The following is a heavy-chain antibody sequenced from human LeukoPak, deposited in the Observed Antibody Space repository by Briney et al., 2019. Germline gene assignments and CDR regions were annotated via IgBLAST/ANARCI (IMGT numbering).Heavy chain of an antibody. CDR1: GASISSYY. V-gene: IGHV4-4*07. Sequence: SETLSLTCTVSGASISSYYWSWIRQPAGKGLEWIGRIYTSGRSNYNHYLKSRVNMSVDTSKNQFSLKLSSVTAADTAVYYCARDRAMVRGLDAFDIWGQGTMVTVSS. J-gene: IGHJ3*02. CDR3: ARDRAMVRGLDAFDI. CDR2: IYTSGRS. D-gene: IGHD3-10*01.